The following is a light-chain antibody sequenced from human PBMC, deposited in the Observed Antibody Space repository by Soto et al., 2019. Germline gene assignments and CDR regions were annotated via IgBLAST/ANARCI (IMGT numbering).Light chain of an antibody. CDR1: QSVSGNY. CDR3: QQFNNYPLT. Sequence: EIVLTQSPSTRSLSPGERATLSCRASQSVSGNYLAWYQQKPGQAPRLLMSGASNRATGVPDGFTGSGSGTDFTLSISSLQPEDFATYYCQQFNNYPLTFGQGTRLEIK. J-gene: IGKJ5*01. CDR2: GAS. V-gene: IGKV3D-7*01.